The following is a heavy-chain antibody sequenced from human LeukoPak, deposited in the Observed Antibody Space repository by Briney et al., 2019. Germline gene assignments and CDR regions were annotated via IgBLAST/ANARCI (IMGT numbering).Heavy chain of an antibody. Sequence: PGGSLRLSCAASGFTFSGFAMSWVRQAPGKGLEWVSAISGSGGTTYYADSVKGRFTTSRDNSKNTVYLQMNSLRPEDTAVYYCTKVIRRNSYGYYFDYWGQGTLVTVSS. CDR1: GFTFSGFA. V-gene: IGHV3-23*01. J-gene: IGHJ4*02. D-gene: IGHD5-18*01. CDR3: TKVIRRNSYGYYFDY. CDR2: ISGSGGTT.